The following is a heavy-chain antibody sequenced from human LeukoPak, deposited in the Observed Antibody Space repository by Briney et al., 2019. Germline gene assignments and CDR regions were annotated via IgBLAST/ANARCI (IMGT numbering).Heavy chain of an antibody. V-gene: IGHV3-7*01. CDR3: AKDRQVVPAFYYYYMDV. CDR1: GFTFSSYW. J-gene: IGHJ6*03. Sequence: PGGSLRLSCAASGFTFSSYWMSWVRQAPGKGLEWVANIKQDGSEKYYGDSVRGRFTISRDNSKNTLYLQMNSLRAEDTAVYYCAKDRQVVPAFYYYYMDVWGKGTTVTVSS. D-gene: IGHD2-2*01. CDR2: IKQDGSEK.